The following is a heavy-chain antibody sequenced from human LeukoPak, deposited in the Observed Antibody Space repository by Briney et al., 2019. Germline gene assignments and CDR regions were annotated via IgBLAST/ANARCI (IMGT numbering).Heavy chain of an antibody. CDR2: ISYDGSNK. V-gene: IGHV3-30*03. CDR1: GFTFSSYA. D-gene: IGHD3-3*01. J-gene: IGHJ4*02. CDR3: ARDPTGEFWIGYPSGYFDY. Sequence: GGSLRLSCAASGFTFSSYAMSWVRQAPGKGLEWVAVISYDGSNKYYADSVKGRFTISRDNSKNTLYLQMNSLRAEDTAVYYCARDPTGEFWIGYPSGYFDYWGQGTLITVSS.